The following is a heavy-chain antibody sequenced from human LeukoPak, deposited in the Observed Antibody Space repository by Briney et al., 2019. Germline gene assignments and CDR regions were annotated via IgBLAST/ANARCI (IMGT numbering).Heavy chain of an antibody. CDR3: AKDRASSTSWNYYYDMDI. CDR1: GFTFSSYA. Sequence: GGALILSCSASGFTFSSYAMSWVRQAPGKGLELVSAICGSGGSTYYADSVKGRFTISRDNSKNTLYLQMNILRARDTAVYYCAKDRASSTSWNYYYDMDIWGQGTTVTVSS. CDR2: ICGSGGST. J-gene: IGHJ6*02. D-gene: IGHD2-2*01. V-gene: IGHV3-23*01.